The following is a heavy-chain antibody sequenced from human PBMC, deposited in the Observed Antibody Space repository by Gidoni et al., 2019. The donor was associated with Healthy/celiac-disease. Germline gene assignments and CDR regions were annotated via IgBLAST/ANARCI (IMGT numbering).Heavy chain of an antibody. CDR2: IYTSGST. J-gene: IGHJ5*02. D-gene: IGHD4-17*01. CDR3: ARGKGDDYGDYEEGWFDP. CDR1: GGSISSGSYY. Sequence: QVQLQESGPGLVKPSQTLSLTCTVSGGSISSGSYYWSWIRQPAGKGLEWIGRIYTSGSTNYNPSLKSRVTISVDTSKNQFSLKLSSVTAADTAVYYCARGKGDDYGDYEEGWFDPWGQGTLVTVSS. V-gene: IGHV4-61*02.